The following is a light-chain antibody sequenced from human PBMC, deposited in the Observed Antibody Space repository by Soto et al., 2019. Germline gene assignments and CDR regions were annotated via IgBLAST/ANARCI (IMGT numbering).Light chain of an antibody. CDR1: SSDVGGYNY. CDR3: ISFTSRHIYV. V-gene: IGLV2-14*03. CDR2: DVT. J-gene: IGLJ1*01. Sequence: QSVLTQPPSASGSPGQSITISCTGTSSDVGGYNYVSWYQQHPGRAPKLIIYDVTNRPSGISNRFSGSKSGNTASLTISGLQTEDEADYYCISFTSRHIYVFGTGTKVTVL.